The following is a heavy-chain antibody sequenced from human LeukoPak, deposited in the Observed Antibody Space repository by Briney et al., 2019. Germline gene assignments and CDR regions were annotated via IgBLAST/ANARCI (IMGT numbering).Heavy chain of an antibody. CDR3: ARHHGLVRFAYLDY. Sequence: PSETLSLTCTVSGGSISSSSYYWGWIRQPPGKGLEWIGSIYYSGSTYYNPSLKSRVTISVDTSKNQFSLKLSSVTAADTAVYYCARHHGLVRFAYLDYWGQGTLVTVSS. CDR1: GGSISSSSYY. D-gene: IGHD6-19*01. CDR2: IYYSGST. V-gene: IGHV4-39*01. J-gene: IGHJ4*02.